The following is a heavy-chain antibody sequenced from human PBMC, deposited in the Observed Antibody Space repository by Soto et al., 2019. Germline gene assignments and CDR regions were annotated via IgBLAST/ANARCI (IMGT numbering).Heavy chain of an antibody. CDR3: ARGYVTMVRGVMAAYYFDY. CDR1: GGSFSGYY. Sequence: SETLSLTCAVYGGSFSGYYWRLIRQPPGKGLECIWEINHSGSTNYNPSLKSRVTISVDTSKNQFSLKVSSVTAADTAVYYCARGYVTMVRGVMAAYYFDYWGQGPLVNVSS. V-gene: IGHV4-34*01. CDR2: INHSGST. D-gene: IGHD3-10*01. J-gene: IGHJ4*02.